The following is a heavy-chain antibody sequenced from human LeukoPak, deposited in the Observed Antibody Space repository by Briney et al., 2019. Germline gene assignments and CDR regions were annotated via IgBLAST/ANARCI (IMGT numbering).Heavy chain of an antibody. J-gene: IGHJ5*02. CDR1: GGSISSYY. Sequence: SETLSLTCTVSGGSISSYYWSWIRQPPGKGLEWIGYIHYSGSTNYNPSLKSRVTISVDTSKNQFSLKLSSVTAADTAVYYCARVGKIAAAGDNWFDPWGQGTLVTVSS. CDR3: ARVGKIAAAGDNWFDP. V-gene: IGHV4-59*01. D-gene: IGHD6-13*01. CDR2: IHYSGST.